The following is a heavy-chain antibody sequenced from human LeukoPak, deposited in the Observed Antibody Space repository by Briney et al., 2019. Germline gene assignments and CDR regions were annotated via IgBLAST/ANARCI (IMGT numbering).Heavy chain of an antibody. CDR3: AREKDFWFDH. J-gene: IGHJ5*02. V-gene: IGHV3-21*01. CDR2: ISGSGSNI. CDR1: GFTFSSYS. Sequence: GGSLRLSCAASGFTFSSYSMNWVRRAPGKGLEWVSSISGSGSNIFYADSVKGRFTISRDNAKNTLFLQMSSLRVEDAAIYYCAREKDFWFDHWGQGTLVTVSS. D-gene: IGHD3-3*01.